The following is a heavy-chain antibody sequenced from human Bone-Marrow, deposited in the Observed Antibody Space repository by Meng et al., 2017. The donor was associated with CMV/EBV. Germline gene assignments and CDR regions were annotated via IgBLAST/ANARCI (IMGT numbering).Heavy chain of an antibody. D-gene: IGHD6-13*01. CDR3: ARGRGGAAAVSYGMDV. CDR1: GDRVPSNSAA. V-gene: IGHV6-1*01. J-gene: IGHJ6*02. CDR2: TYYRSKWYN. Sequence: SQTLSLTCAISGDRVPSNSAAWNWIRQSPSRGLEWLGRTYYRSKWYNDYAVSVKSRISINPDTSKNQFSLQMNCVTPEDTAVYYCARGRGGAAAVSYGMDVWGQGTTVTVSS.